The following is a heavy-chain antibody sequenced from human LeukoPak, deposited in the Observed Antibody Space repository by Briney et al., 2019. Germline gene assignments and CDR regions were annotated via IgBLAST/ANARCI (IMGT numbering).Heavy chain of an antibody. V-gene: IGHV1-2*06. CDR3: ARVRRRITDYDAFDI. Sequence: ASVKVSCKASGYTFTGYYMHWVRQAPGQGLEWMGRINPNSGGTNYAQKFQGRVTMTRDTSISTAYMELSRLRSDDTAVYYCARVRRRITDYDAFDIWGQGTMATVSS. D-gene: IGHD1-20*01. J-gene: IGHJ3*02. CDR2: INPNSGGT. CDR1: GYTFTGYY.